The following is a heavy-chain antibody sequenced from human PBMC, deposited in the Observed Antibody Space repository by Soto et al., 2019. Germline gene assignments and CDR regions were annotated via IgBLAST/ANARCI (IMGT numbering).Heavy chain of an antibody. D-gene: IGHD3-10*01. J-gene: IGHJ6*02. V-gene: IGHV1-69*01. CDR2: IIPLFGTT. Sequence: QVQLVQSGVEVSRPVSSVKGSCKSSVDTFKNGVISWVRQAPGPGLEWMGGIIPLFGTTDCAQRLQGRRTITTDESTTTAYMELSRLRAEDTAMYYWAAELGFGKLSVCWGQRNTVIVSS. CDR3: AAELGFGKLSVC. CDR1: VDTFKNGV.